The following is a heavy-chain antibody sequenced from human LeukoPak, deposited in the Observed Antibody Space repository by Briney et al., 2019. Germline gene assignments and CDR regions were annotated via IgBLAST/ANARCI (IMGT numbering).Heavy chain of an antibody. CDR3: ALEGYYGSGSYYPWGYYYYYGMDV. CDR2: ISYDGSNK. V-gene: IGHV3-30*03. D-gene: IGHD3-10*01. Sequence: GGSLRLSCAASGFTFSSYGMHWVRQAPGKGLEWVAVISYDGSNKYYADSVKGRFTISRDNSKKTLYLQMNSKRAEDTAVYYCALEGYYGSGSYYPWGYYYYYGMDVWGQGTTVTVSS. CDR1: GFTFSSYG. J-gene: IGHJ6*02.